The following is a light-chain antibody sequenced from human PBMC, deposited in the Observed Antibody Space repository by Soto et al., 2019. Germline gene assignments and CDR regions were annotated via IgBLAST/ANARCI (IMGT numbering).Light chain of an antibody. Sequence: EIVRTQSPATLSVSPGERATLSCRASQSVSSYLAWYQQKPGQAPRILIYDASNRATGIPARFSGSGFGTEFTLTISSLQSEDFAVYYCKQYKNWPLFGQGTRLEI. V-gene: IGKV3D-15*01. CDR3: KQYKNWPL. CDR1: QSVSSY. J-gene: IGKJ5*01. CDR2: DAS.